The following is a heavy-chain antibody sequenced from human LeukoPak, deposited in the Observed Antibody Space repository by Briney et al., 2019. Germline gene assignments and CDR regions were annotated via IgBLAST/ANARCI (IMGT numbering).Heavy chain of an antibody. J-gene: IGHJ5*02. CDR1: GFTFSSYA. CDR2: ISGSGGST. Sequence: GGSLRLSCAASGFTFSSYAMSWVRQAPGKGLEWVSAISGSGGSTYYADSVKGRFTISRDNSKNTLYLQMNSPRVEDTAVYYCAKLLAAADNWFDPWGQGTLVTVSS. V-gene: IGHV3-23*01. D-gene: IGHD6-13*01. CDR3: AKLLAAADNWFDP.